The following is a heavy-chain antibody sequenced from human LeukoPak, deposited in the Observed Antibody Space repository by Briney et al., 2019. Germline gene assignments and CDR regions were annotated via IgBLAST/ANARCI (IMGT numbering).Heavy chain of an antibody. Sequence: ASVKVSCKASGCTFTGYYMHWVRQAPGQGLEWMGRINPNSGGTNYAQKFQGRVTMTRDTSISTAYMELSRLRSDDTAVYYCARVQDRGDYAKVDAFDIWGQGTMVTVSS. CDR3: ARVQDRGDYAKVDAFDI. J-gene: IGHJ3*02. CDR2: INPNSGGT. V-gene: IGHV1-2*06. D-gene: IGHD4-17*01. CDR1: GCTFTGYY.